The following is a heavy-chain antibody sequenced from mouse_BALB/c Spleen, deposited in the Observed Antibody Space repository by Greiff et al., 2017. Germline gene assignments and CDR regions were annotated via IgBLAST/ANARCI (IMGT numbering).Heavy chain of an antibody. CDR2: ISSGGST. D-gene: IGHD4-1*01. J-gene: IGHJ2*01. CDR1: GFTFSSYA. CDR3: ARDWAHDY. V-gene: IGHV5-6-5*01. Sequence: EVKLQESGGGLVKPGGSLKLSCAASGFTFSSYAMSWVRQTPEKRLEWVASISSGGSTYYPDSVKGRFTISRDNARNILYLQMSSLRSEDTAMYYCARDWAHDYWGQGTTLTVSS.